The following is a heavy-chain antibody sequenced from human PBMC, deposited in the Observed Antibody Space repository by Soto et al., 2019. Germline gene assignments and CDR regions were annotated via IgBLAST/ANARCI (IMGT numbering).Heavy chain of an antibody. V-gene: IGHV4-39*01. CDR2: ICYSGSP. J-gene: IGHJ4*02. CDR1: GVSITSSSYC. D-gene: IGHD3-16*01. CDR3: ARLLPRGRKFDH. Sequence: SETLSLTCTVSGVSITSSSYCWGWIRQPPGKGLEWIANICYSGSPYYNPSLKSRVTTSVDTSQNELSLSLISVTTSDTAIYYCARLLPRGRKFDHWGQGTPVTVSS.